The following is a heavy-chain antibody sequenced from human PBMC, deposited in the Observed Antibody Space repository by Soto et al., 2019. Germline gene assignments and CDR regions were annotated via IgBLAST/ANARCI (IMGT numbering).Heavy chain of an antibody. D-gene: IGHD2-21*01. V-gene: IGHV3-13*01. Sequence: EVQLVESGGGLVQPGGSLRLSCAASGFTFSSYDMHWVRQATGKGLEWVSAIGTAGDTYYPGSVKGRFTISRENAKNSLYLQMNSLRAGDTAVYYCARAPSRDSMDVWGHGTTVTVSS. CDR1: GFTFSSYD. CDR3: ARAPSRDSMDV. J-gene: IGHJ6*02. CDR2: IGTAGDT.